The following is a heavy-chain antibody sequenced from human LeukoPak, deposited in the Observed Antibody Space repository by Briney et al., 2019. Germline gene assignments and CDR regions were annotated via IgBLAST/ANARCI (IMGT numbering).Heavy chain of an antibody. D-gene: IGHD1-1*01. V-gene: IGHV1-2*02. CDR3: ARQKGGNWNDGFDY. CDR1: GYTFTGYY. CDR2: ISPNSGDT. Sequence: ASVKVSCKASGYTFTGYYMHWVRQAPGQGLEWMGWISPNSGDTDIAQKFQGRVTMTRDTSIATSYMEVDSLTSDDTAVYYCARQKGGNWNDGFDYWGQGTLVTVSS. J-gene: IGHJ4*02.